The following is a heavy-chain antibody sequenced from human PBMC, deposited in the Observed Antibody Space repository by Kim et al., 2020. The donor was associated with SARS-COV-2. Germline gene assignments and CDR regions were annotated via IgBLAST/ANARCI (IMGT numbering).Heavy chain of an antibody. CDR3: ARHFGSGSYPFDY. D-gene: IGHD1-26*01. Sequence: YSPSRKSRVTQTADPSKNQSSVKLSSVTAADTAVYYCARHFGSGSYPFDYWGQGTLVTVSS. V-gene: IGHV4-39*01. J-gene: IGHJ4*02.